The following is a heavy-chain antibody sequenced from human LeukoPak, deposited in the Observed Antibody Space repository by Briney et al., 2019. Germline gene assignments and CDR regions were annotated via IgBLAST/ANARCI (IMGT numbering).Heavy chain of an antibody. CDR2: ISYDGSNK. D-gene: IGHD4-17*01. J-gene: IGHJ3*02. V-gene: IGHV3-30-3*01. Sequence: GGSLRLSCAASGFTFSSYAMHWVRQAPGKGLEWVAVISYDGSNKYYADSVKGRFTISRDNSKNTLYLQMNSLRAEDTAVYYCARDSYGDGYDAFGIWGQGTMVTVSS. CDR1: GFTFSSYA. CDR3: ARDSYGDGYDAFGI.